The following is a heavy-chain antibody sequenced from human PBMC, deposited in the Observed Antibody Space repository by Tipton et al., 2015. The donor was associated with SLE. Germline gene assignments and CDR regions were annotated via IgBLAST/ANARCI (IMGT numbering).Heavy chain of an antibody. CDR2: IYHSGST. V-gene: IGHV4-38-2*01. CDR1: GGSFSGYY. Sequence: TLSLTCAVYGGSFSGYYWGWIRQPPGKGLEWIGSIYHSGSTYYNPSLKSRVTISVDTSKNQFSLKLSSVTAADTAVYYCARVSRRQQLDAFDIWGQGTMVTVSS. J-gene: IGHJ3*02. CDR3: ARVSRRQQLDAFDI. D-gene: IGHD6-13*01.